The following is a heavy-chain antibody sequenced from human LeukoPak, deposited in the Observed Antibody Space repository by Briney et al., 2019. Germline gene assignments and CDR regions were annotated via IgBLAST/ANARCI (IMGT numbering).Heavy chain of an antibody. V-gene: IGHV3-48*01. CDR3: ARDPADYGDSFDY. Sequence: GGSLRLSCAASGFTFSSYSMNWVRQAPGKGLEWVSYISSSSSTIYYADSVKGRFTISRDNAKNSLYLQMNSLRAEDTAVYYCARDPADYGDSFDYWGQGTLVTVSS. D-gene: IGHD4-17*01. CDR1: GFTFSSYS. J-gene: IGHJ4*02. CDR2: ISSSSSTI.